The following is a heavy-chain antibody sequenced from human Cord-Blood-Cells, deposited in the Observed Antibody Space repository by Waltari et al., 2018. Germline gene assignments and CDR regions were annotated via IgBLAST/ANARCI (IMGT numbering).Heavy chain of an antibody. CDR3: ARGYYYDSSGYWPAIPYDY. D-gene: IGHD3-22*01. CDR1: GYSITSGYY. CDR2: IYHSGST. Sequence: QVQLQESGPGLVKPSETLSLTCAVSGYSITSGYYWGWIRQPPGKGLEWIGSIYHSGSTYYNPSLKSRVTISVDTSKNQFSLKLSSVTAADTAVYYCARGYYYDSSGYWPAIPYDYWGQGTLVTVSS. J-gene: IGHJ4*02. V-gene: IGHV4-38-2*01.